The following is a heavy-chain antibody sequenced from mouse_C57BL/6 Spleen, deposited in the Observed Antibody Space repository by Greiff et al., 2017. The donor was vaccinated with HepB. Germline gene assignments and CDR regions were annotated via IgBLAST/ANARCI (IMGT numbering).Heavy chain of an antibody. D-gene: IGHD4-1*01. CDR2: ISYSGST. Sequence: EVQRVESGPGMVKPSQSLSLTCTVPGYSITSGYDWHWIRHFPGNKLEWMGYISYSGSTNYNPSLKSRISITHDTSKNHFFLKLNSVTTEDTATYYCARGLDFYAMDYWGQGTSVTVSS. V-gene: IGHV3-1*01. CDR3: ARGLDFYAMDY. CDR1: GYSITSGYD. J-gene: IGHJ4*01.